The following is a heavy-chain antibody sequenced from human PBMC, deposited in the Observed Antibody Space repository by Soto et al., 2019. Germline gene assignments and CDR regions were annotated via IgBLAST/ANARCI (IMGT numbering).Heavy chain of an antibody. D-gene: IGHD6-6*01. Sequence: SETLSLTCTVSGGSISSYYWSWIRQPPGKGLEWIGYIYYSGSTNYNPSLKSRVTISVDTSKNQFSLKLSSVTAADTAVNSCARHGGGGVAARPEYFQHWGQGTLVTVSS. V-gene: IGHV4-59*08. CDR2: IYYSGST. J-gene: IGHJ1*01. CDR3: ARHGGGGVAARPEYFQH. CDR1: GGSISSYY.